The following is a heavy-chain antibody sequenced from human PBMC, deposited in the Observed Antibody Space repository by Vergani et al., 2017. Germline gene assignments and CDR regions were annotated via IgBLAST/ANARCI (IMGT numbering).Heavy chain of an antibody. CDR3: ARGNDYDFWSCYLYYFDY. J-gene: IGHJ4*02. CDR1: GYTFTSYD. CDR2: MNPNSGNT. Sequence: QVQLVQSGAEVKKPGASVKVSCKASGYTFTSYDINWVRQATGKGLEWIGWMNPNSGNTGYAQKFQGRVTMTRNTSISTAYMELSSLRSEDTAVYYCARGNDYDFWSCYLYYFDYWGQGTLVTVSS. V-gene: IGHV1-8*01. D-gene: IGHD3-3*01.